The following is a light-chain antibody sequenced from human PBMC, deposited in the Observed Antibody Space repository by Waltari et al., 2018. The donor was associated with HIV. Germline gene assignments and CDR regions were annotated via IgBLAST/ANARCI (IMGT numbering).Light chain of an antibody. J-gene: IGLJ1*01. CDR1: SSDVGGYHY. CDR2: DVS. V-gene: IGLV2-23*02. Sequence: QSALTQPASVSGSPGQSITISCTGTSSDVGGYHYVSWYQQHPGKAPKLMIYDVSKRPSGVSNRFSGSKSGNTASLTISGLQAEDEADYYCCSYAGSSGYVFGTGTKVTVL. CDR3: CSYAGSSGYV.